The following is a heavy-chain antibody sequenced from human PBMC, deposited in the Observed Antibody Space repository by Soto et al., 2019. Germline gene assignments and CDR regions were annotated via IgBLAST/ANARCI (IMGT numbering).Heavy chain of an antibody. Sequence: QITLKEPGPTLVKPTQTLTLTCTFSGFSLITSGVFVGWIRQPPGKALEWLALIYCDDNKRYSPSLKSRLTTTKDTSKKQVILTMTNMDPVDTATYYCSHTHWERQPWTYWGQGTLVTVSS. J-gene: IGHJ4*02. D-gene: IGHD5-18*01. CDR1: GFSLITSGVF. CDR2: IYCDDNK. CDR3: SHTHWERQPWTY. V-gene: IGHV2-5*02.